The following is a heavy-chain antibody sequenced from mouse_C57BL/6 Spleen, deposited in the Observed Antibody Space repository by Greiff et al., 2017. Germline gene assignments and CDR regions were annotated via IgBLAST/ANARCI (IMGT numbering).Heavy chain of an antibody. CDR3: AETVLFAY. D-gene: IGHD4-1*01. CDR1: GYAFSSSW. CDR2: IYPGDGDT. Sequence: QVQLQQSGPELVKPGASVKISCKASGYAFSSSWMNWVKQRPGTGLEWIGRIYPGDGDTNFNGKFKGKATLTADKSSSTAYMQLSSLTSEDSAVYFCAETVLFAYWGQGTLVTVSA. V-gene: IGHV1-82*01. J-gene: IGHJ3*01.